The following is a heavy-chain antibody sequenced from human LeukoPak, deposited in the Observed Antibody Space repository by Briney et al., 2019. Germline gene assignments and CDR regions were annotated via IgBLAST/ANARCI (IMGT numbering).Heavy chain of an antibody. V-gene: IGHV1-2*02. CDR2: INPNSGGT. D-gene: IGHD6-13*01. CDR3: ARAGSSSHEDAFDI. Sequence: ASVTVSCKASGYTFTGYYMHWVRQAPGQGLEWMGWINPNSGGTNYAQKFQGRVTMTRDTSISTAYMELSRLRSDDTAVYYCARAGSSSHEDAFDIWGQGTLATVSS. CDR1: GYTFTGYY. J-gene: IGHJ3*02.